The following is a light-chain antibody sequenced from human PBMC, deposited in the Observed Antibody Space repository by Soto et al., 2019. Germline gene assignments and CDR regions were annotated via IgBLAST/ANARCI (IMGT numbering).Light chain of an antibody. CDR1: SSNIGARYD. CDR3: QSYDSRRSVV. V-gene: IGLV1-40*01. CDR2: GNA. Sequence: QSVLTQPPSVSGAPGQRVTISCTGSSSNIGARYDVHWYQQLPGTAPKLLIYGNANRPSGVPDRFSGSKSGTSASLAITGLQAEDEADYYCQSYDSRRSVVFGGGTKLTVL. J-gene: IGLJ2*01.